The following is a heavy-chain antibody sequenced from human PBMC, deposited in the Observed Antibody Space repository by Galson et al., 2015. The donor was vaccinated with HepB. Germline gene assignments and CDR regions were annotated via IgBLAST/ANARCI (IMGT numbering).Heavy chain of an antibody. CDR3: ARDDHLAAHPQDY. D-gene: IGHD6-6*01. Sequence: SLRLSCAASGFTFSRYWMTWVRQAPGKGLEWVANIEQDGSEKYYVDSVRGRFTISRDSAKSSLYLQMNSLRAEDTAVYYCARDDHLAAHPQDYWGQGTLVTVSS. J-gene: IGHJ4*02. CDR2: IEQDGSEK. V-gene: IGHV3-7*03. CDR1: GFTFSRYW.